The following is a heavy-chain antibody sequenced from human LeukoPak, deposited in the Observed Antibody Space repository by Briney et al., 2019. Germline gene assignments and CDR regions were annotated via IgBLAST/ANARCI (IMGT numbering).Heavy chain of an antibody. V-gene: IGHV4-39*02. CDR2: IYYSGST. CDR3: ATERLTGDYTSIDY. Sequence: SETLSLTCTVSGGSISSSRYYWGWIRQPPGKGLEWIGNIYYSGSTYYNPSLKSRVTISADTSKNQFSLKLSSVTAADTAVYYCATERLTGDYTSIDYWGQGTLVTVSS. J-gene: IGHJ4*02. D-gene: IGHD3-9*01. CDR1: GGSISSSRYY.